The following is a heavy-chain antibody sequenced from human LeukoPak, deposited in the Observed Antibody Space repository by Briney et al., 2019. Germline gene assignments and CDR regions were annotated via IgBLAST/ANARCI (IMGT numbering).Heavy chain of an antibody. D-gene: IGHD1-26*01. CDR3: AKGALGAAYWYFGV. J-gene: IGHJ2*01. V-gene: IGHV3-23*01. CDR2: STGGST. Sequence: GGSLRLSCAASGFSFSSYAMSWVRQAPGKGLEWVSASTGGSTYYPDSVKGRFTVSRDNSKNTLYLQLNSLRAEDTAVYYCAKGALGAAYWYFGVWGRGTPVSVSS. CDR1: GFSFSSYA.